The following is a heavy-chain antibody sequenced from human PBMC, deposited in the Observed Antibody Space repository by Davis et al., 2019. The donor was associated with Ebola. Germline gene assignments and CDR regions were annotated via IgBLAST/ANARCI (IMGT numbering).Heavy chain of an antibody. CDR1: GYSFTTYG. CDR3: ASLPDI. J-gene: IGHJ3*02. Sequence: VKVSCKASGYSFTTYGMHWVRQAPGQGLEWMGWINTNTGNPTYAEGFTGRFVFSLDTSVSTAYLQINSLKTEDTAVYYCASLPDIWGQGTMVTVSS. V-gene: IGHV7-4-1*02. CDR2: INTNTGNP.